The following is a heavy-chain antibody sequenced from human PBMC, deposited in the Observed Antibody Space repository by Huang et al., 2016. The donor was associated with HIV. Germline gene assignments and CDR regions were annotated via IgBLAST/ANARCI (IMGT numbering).Heavy chain of an antibody. J-gene: IGHJ4*02. V-gene: IGHV3-30*18. CDR3: AKESRWFSDFDH. CDR2: IAYDGRSQ. CDR1: GFKLSGFG. Sequence: QVHLVESGGGVVQPGGSLRLFCAASGFKLSGFGMHWVRQAPGKGLEWVAVIAYDGRSQVYTDSVKGRFTISRDNSDNTLSLQMKGLRPDDTAVYYCAKESRWFSDFDHWGQGVLVSVSS. D-gene: IGHD2-15*01.